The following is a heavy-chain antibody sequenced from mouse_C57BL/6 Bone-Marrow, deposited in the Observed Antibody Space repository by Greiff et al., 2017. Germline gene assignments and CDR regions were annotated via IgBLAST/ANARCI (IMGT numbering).Heavy chain of an antibody. V-gene: IGHV3-6*01. CDR1: GYSITSGYY. D-gene: IGHD2-2*01. J-gene: IGHJ4*01. CDR3: ARVGGYDVNAMDY. Sequence: VQLQQSGPGLVKPSQSLSLTCSVTGYSITSGYYWNWIRQFPGNKLEWMGYISYDGSNNYNPSLKNRISITRDTSKNQFFLKLNSVTTEDTATYYCARVGGYDVNAMDYWGQGTSVTVSS. CDR2: ISYDGSN.